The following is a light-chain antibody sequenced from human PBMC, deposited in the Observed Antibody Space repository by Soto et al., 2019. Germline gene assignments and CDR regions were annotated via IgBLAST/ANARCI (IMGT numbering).Light chain of an antibody. J-gene: IGLJ1*01. V-gene: IGLV2-18*01. CDR1: TSDIDNYDS. CDR3: SLYTSNGSLI. CDR2: DVN. Sequence: QSVLTQHPSVSGSPGQSVTISCTGTTSDIDNYDSVSWYQQAPGTAPKLIIYDVNNRPSGAPDRFSGSTSGNTASLTISRLQAEDETDYFCSLYTSNGSLIFGPGTKLTVL.